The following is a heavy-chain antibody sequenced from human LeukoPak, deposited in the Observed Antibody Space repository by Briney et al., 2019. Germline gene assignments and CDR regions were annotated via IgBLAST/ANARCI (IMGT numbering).Heavy chain of an antibody. CDR1: GGSISSSSYY. CDR2: IYYSGST. CDR3: ARSAYDFWSGLNWFDP. Sequence: SETLSLTCTVSGGSISSSSYYWGWIRQPPGKGLEWIGSIYYSGSTYYNPSLKSRVTISVDTSKNQFSLKLSSVTAADTAVYYCARSAYDFWSGLNWFDPWGQGALVTVSS. V-gene: IGHV4-39*01. J-gene: IGHJ5*02. D-gene: IGHD3-3*01.